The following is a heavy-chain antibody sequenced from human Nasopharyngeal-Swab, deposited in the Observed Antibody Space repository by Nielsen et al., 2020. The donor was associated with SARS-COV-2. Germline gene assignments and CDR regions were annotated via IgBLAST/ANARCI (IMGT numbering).Heavy chain of an antibody. D-gene: IGHD3-10*01. V-gene: IGHV3-23*01. J-gene: IGHJ4*02. CDR2: ISGSGGST. CDR3: ARGVGAYGSGPLFDY. Sequence: GESLKISCAASGFTFSSYAMSWVRQAPGKGLEWVSAISGSGGSTYYADSVKGRFTISRDNSKNSLYLQMNSLRAEDTAVYYCARGVGAYGSGPLFDYWGQGTLVTVSS. CDR1: GFTFSSYA.